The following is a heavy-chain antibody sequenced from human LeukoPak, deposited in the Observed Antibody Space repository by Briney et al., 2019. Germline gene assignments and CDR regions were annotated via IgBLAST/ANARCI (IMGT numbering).Heavy chain of an antibody. V-gene: IGHV3-30*14. CDR1: GFTFSSYA. J-gene: IGHJ6*03. Sequence: GGSLRLSCAASGFTFSSYAMHWVRQAPGKGLEWVAVISYDGSNKYYADSVKGRFTISRENAKNSLYLQMNSLRAGDTAVYYCARDRGRYYMDVWGKGTAVTISS. CDR3: ARDRGRYYMDV. CDR2: ISYDGSNK. D-gene: IGHD6-25*01.